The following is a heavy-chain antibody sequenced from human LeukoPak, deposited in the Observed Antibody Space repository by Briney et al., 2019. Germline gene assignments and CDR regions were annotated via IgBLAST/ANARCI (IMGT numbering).Heavy chain of an antibody. CDR2: ISNDGSDE. CDR3: AKARHCTTATCASAAFDA. J-gene: IGHJ3*01. CDR1: GFTFNMHA. Sequence: QPGGSLRLSCAASGFTFNMHAMHWVRQAPGKGLEWVAVISNDGSDEYYADSVRGRFPVSRDSFKNTVFLQMNSLRPEDTAVYYCAKARHCTTATCASAAFDAWGQGTMVTVSS. D-gene: IGHD2/OR15-2a*01. V-gene: IGHV3-30-3*01.